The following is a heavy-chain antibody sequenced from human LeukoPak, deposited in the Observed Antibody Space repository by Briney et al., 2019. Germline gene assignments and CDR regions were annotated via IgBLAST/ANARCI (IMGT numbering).Heavy chain of an antibody. CDR3: ARDPIPYCSGGSCYFSWFDP. D-gene: IGHD2-15*01. CDR2: IWYDGSNK. CDR1: GFTFSSYG. J-gene: IGHJ5*02. Sequence: PGGSLRLSCAASGFTFSSYGMHWVRQAPGKGLEWVAVIWYDGSNKYYADSVKGRFTISRDNSKNTLYLQMNSLRAEDTAVYYCARDPIPYCSGGSCYFSWFDPWGQGTLVTVSS. V-gene: IGHV3-33*01.